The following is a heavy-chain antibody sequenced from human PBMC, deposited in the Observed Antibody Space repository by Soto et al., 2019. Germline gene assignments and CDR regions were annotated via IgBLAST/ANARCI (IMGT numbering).Heavy chain of an antibody. J-gene: IGHJ4*02. Sequence: EVKLVESGGGLVQPGGSLRLSCVASGFSFSGDWMHWVRQAPGKGLVWVSRINGDGTTINYADSVKGRFTISRDNAKNTMYLQMNSLRVEATAMYYCVRWAEYWGQGTLVTVSS. CDR1: GFSFSGDW. V-gene: IGHV3-74*01. D-gene: IGHD1-26*01. CDR3: VRWAEY. CDR2: INGDGTTI.